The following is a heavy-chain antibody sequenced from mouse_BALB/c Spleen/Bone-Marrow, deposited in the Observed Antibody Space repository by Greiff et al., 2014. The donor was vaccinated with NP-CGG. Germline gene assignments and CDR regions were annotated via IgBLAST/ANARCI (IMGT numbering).Heavy chain of an antibody. CDR1: GYTFSSYW. Sequence: QVQLQQPGAELMKPGASVKISCKATGYTFSSYWIEWVKQRPGHGLEWIGEILPGSGSTNYNEKFKGKATFTADTSSNTAYMQLSSLTSEDSAGDYCARDWDPIAYWGQGTLVTVSA. J-gene: IGHJ3*01. CDR3: ARDWDPIAY. V-gene: IGHV1-9*01. D-gene: IGHD4-1*01. CDR2: ILPGSGST.